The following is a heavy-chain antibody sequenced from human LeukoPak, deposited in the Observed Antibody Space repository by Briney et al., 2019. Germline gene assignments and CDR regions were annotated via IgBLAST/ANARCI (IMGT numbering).Heavy chain of an antibody. CDR1: GFTFSSYA. J-gene: IGHJ4*02. CDR3: ATGDTRGPRYDILTGYRDSEYYFDY. CDR2: ISGSGGST. V-gene: IGHV3-23*01. Sequence: PGGSLRLSCAASGFTFSSYAMSWVRQAPGKGLEWVSAISGSGGSTYYADSVKGRFTISRDNSKNTLYLQMNSLRAEDTAVYYCATGDTRGPRYDILTGYRDSEYYFDYWGQETLVTVSS. D-gene: IGHD3-9*01.